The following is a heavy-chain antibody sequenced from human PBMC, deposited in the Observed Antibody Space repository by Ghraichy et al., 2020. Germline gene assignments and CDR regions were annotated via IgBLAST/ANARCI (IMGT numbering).Heavy chain of an antibody. CDR1: GGTFSSYA. CDR3: ARDWDIVVVPAALPLPTATGGMDV. V-gene: IGHV1-69*04. J-gene: IGHJ6*02. Sequence: SVKVSCKASGGTFSSYAISWVRQAPGQGLEWMGRIIPILGIANYAQKFQGRVTITADKSTSTAYMELSSLRSEDTAVYYCARDWDIVVVPAALPLPTATGGMDVWGQGTTVTVSS. CDR2: IIPILGIA. D-gene: IGHD2-2*01.